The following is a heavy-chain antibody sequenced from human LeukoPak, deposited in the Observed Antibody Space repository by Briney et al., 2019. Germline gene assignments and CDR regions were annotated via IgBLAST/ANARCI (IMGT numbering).Heavy chain of an antibody. CDR1: GASVSSGSYY. CDR2: IYYSGNT. CDR3: ARELSGWYDY. V-gene: IGHV4-61*01. D-gene: IGHD6-19*01. Sequence: PSETLSLTCSVSGASVSSGSYYWSWIRQPPGKGLECIGNIYYSGNTNYNPSLKSRVTLSVDTSKNQFSLKLSSVTAADTAVYYCARELSGWYDYWGQGTLVTVSS. J-gene: IGHJ4*02.